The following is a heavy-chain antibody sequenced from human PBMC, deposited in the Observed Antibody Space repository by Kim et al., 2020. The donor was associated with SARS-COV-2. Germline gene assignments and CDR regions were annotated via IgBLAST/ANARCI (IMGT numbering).Heavy chain of an antibody. V-gene: IGHV4-4*07. J-gene: IGHJ6*02. D-gene: IGHD3-10*01. CDR3: ARERFEDYYYYYGMDV. Sequence: PSPKSRVTQSVETSKNQCSLKLSSVTAADTAVYYCARERFEDYYYYYGMDVWGQGTTVTVSS.